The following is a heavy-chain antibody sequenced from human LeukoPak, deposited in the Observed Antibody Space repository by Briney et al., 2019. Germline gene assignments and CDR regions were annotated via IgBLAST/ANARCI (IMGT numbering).Heavy chain of an antibody. CDR1: GGSISSYY. CDR2: IYTSGST. V-gene: IGHV4-4*07. J-gene: IGHJ3*02. Sequence: SETLSLTCTVSGGSISSYYWSWIRHPAGKVLEWIGRIYTSGSTNYNPSLKSRVTMSVDTSKNQFSLKLSSVTAADTAVYYCAREWTVKNAFDIWGQGTMVTVSS. CDR3: AREWTVKNAFDI. D-gene: IGHD4-17*01.